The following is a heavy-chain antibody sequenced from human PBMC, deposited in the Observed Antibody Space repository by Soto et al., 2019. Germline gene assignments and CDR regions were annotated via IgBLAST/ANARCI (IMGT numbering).Heavy chain of an antibody. D-gene: IGHD1-26*01. Sequence: QLQLVQSGGEVKTPGASVKVSCTTSWVRQAPGQGLEWMGWISTYNGKTDYAQKFQGRVTMTADKRTSTVYMEVRSLRSDDTAVYYCARLLTEGATYREDAFDMWGQGTKVTVSS. CDR3: ARLLTEGATYREDAFDM. V-gene: IGHV1-18*01. CDR2: ISTYNGKT. J-gene: IGHJ3*02.